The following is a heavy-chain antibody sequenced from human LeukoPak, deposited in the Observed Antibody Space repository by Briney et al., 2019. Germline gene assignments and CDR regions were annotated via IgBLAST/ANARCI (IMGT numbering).Heavy chain of an antibody. CDR3: ARAIRYQLLSDY. Sequence: GASVKVSCKTSGYTFSTYDTNWLRQAAGQGLEWMGWMNPNSANTGFAQKFQGRAAITRDTSSATAYLELSSLTSEDTAVYYCARAIRYQLLSDYWGQGTLVTVSS. V-gene: IGHV1-8*03. D-gene: IGHD2-2*01. J-gene: IGHJ4*02. CDR2: MNPNSANT. CDR1: GYTFSTYD.